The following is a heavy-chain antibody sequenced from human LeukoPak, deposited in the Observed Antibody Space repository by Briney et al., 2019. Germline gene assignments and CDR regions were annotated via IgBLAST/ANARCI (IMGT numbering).Heavy chain of an antibody. J-gene: IGHJ4*02. V-gene: IGHV4-39*01. D-gene: IGHD4-17*01. CDR3: AXXQGYGDNDRLDY. CDR1: GXSIXXXXXX. CDR2: XXXSGGX. Sequence: PSGTXSLTCAVSGXSIXXXXXXXXXXRXXXXXXLXXXXSXXXSGGXXYNPXLKSRVTISVDTSKNQFSLKLSSVTAADTAVYYCAXXQGYGDNDRLDYWGQGTLVTVSS.